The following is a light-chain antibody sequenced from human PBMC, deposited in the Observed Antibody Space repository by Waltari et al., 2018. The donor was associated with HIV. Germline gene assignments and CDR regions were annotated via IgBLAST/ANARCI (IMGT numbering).Light chain of an antibody. CDR1: SSNIGSNY. V-gene: IGLV1-47*01. CDR2: KNN. Sequence: QSVLTQPPSASGTPGQRVTISCSGSSSNIGSNYVYWYQQLPGTAPKLLIYKNNQRPSGVADRFSGSKSDTSASLAISELRSEDEADYYCATWDDSLSVYVVFGAGTKLTVL. J-gene: IGLJ2*01. CDR3: ATWDDSLSVYVV.